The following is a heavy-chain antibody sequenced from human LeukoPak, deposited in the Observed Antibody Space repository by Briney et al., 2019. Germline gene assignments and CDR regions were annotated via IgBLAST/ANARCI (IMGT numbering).Heavy chain of an antibody. V-gene: IGHV3-53*01. CDR2: IYSDGDI. J-gene: IGHJ4*02. Sequence: PGGSLRLSCAASGFTVSDSYMSWVRQAPGKGLEWVSVIYSDGDIYYADSVKGRFTISRDNFKNTLYLQMNSLRAEDTAVYYCARALCVGGINRGPDYWGQGTLVTVSS. CDR3: ARALCVGGINRGPDY. D-gene: IGHD2-15*01. CDR1: GFTVSDSY.